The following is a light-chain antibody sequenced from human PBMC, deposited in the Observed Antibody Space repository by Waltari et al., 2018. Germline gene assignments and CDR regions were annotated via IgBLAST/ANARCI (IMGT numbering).Light chain of an antibody. J-gene: IGKJ2*01. CDR3: QQYGGSPPYT. Sequence: EIVLTQSPGTLSLSPGESATLSCRASQSLSGSYLAWYQQKPVQAPRLLIYGASSRATGIPDRFSGSVSGTDFTLTISRLEPEDFAVYYCQQYGGSPPYTFGQGSKLDIK. CDR2: GAS. CDR1: QSLSGSY. V-gene: IGKV3-20*01.